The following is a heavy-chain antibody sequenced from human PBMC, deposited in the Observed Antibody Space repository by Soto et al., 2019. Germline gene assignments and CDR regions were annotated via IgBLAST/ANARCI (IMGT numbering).Heavy chain of an antibody. Sequence: SETLSLTCAVSGGSISSGDYSWNWIRQPPGKGLEWIGYIYYGGSTYYNPSLQSRVTISVDTSKNQFSLKLSSVTAADTAVYYCARHNYGSGSTYFDYWGQGTLVTVSS. J-gene: IGHJ4*02. CDR2: IYYGGST. CDR1: GGSISSGDYS. V-gene: IGHV4-30-2*03. D-gene: IGHD3-10*01. CDR3: ARHNYGSGSTYFDY.